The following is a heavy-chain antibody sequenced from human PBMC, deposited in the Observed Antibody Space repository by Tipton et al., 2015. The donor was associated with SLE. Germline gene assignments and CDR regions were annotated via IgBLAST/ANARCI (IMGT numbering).Heavy chain of an antibody. CDR2: IIPIFGAA. CDR1: GYTFSSYG. D-gene: IGHD6-13*01. CDR3: ARGRQHLIRGDAFDI. V-gene: IGHV1-69*05. Sequence: QLVQSGAEVKKPGASVKVSCKASGYTFSSYGISWVRQAPGQGLEWMGGIIPIFGAAIYAQNFQGRVTIATDESTSTAYMELSSLRSEDTAVYYCARGRQHLIRGDAFDIWGQGTMVTVSS. J-gene: IGHJ3*02.